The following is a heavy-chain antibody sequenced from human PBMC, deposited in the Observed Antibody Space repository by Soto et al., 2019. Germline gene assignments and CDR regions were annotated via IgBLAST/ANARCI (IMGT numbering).Heavy chain of an antibody. V-gene: IGHV4-34*01. CDR2: INHSGST. D-gene: IGHD6-6*01. CDR1: GGSFSGYY. CDR3: ARDHSSACVEAFYI. J-gene: IGHJ3*02. Sequence: QVQLQQWGAGLLKPSETLSLTCAVYGGSFSGYYWSWIRQPPGKGLEWIGEINHSGSTNYNPSLTSRVTISVDTSNNQFSLKLSSLTAAYTAVDYCARDHSSACVEAFYIWGQGTMVTVSS.